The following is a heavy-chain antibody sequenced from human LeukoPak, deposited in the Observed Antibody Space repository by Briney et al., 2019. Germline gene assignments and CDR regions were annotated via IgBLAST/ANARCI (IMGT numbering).Heavy chain of an antibody. D-gene: IGHD6-19*01. V-gene: IGHV4-34*01. CDR3: ARGRGAVAGTDFDY. CDR2: INHSGST. Sequence: SETLSLTCAVYGASFSGYYWSWIRQPPGKGLEWIGEINHSGSTNYNPSLKSRVTISVDTSKNQFSLKLSSVTAADTAVYYCARGRGAVAGTDFDYWGQGTLVTVSS. J-gene: IGHJ4*02. CDR1: GASFSGYY.